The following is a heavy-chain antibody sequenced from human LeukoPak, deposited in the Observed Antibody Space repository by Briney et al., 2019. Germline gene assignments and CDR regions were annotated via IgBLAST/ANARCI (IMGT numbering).Heavy chain of an antibody. V-gene: IGHV4-34*01. CDR3: ARVNYYDSSPFDY. J-gene: IGHJ4*02. CDR1: GGSFSGYY. D-gene: IGHD3-22*01. Sequence: SETLSLTCAVYGGSFSGYYWSWIRQPPGKGLEWIGEINHSGRTNYNPSLKSRVTISVDTSKNQFSLKLSSVTAADTAVYYCARVNYYDSSPFDYWGQGTLVTVSS. CDR2: INHSGRT.